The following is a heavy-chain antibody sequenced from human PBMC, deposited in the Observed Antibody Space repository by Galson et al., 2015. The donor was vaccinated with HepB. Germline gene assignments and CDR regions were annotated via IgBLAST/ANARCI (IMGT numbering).Heavy chain of an antibody. V-gene: IGHV3-74*01. CDR1: GIAFSSYW. CDR3: ARQGSGGWYGSDFHH. D-gene: IGHD6-19*01. J-gene: IGHJ1*01. Sequence: SLRLSCAASGIAFSSYWMHWVRQAPGKGLVWVSRSNSDGSSTNYADSVKGRFTISRDNAESTLYLQMNSLRAEDTAVYYCARQGSGGWYGSDFHHWGLGTLVSVAS. CDR2: SNSDGSST.